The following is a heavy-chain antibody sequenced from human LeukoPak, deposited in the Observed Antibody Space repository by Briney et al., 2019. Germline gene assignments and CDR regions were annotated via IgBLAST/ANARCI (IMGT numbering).Heavy chain of an antibody. CDR1: GFTFSSYS. Sequence: PGGSLRLSCAASGFTFSSYSMNWVRQAPGKGLEWVSSISSSSSYIYYADSVKGRFTISRDNAKNSLYLQMNSLRAEDTAVYYCARDGVVPASSIDYWGQGTLVTVSS. J-gene: IGHJ4*02. CDR3: ARDGVVPASSIDY. D-gene: IGHD2-2*01. CDR2: ISSSSSYI. V-gene: IGHV3-21*01.